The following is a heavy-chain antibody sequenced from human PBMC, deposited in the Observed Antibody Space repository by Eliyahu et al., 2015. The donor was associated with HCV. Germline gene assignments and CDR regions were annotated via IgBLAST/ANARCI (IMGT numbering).Heavy chain of an antibody. CDR1: GGSISXYY. CDR3: ARAGGYGRFLEWIRYFDY. J-gene: IGHJ4*02. Sequence: QVQLQESGPGLVKPSETLSLTCTVSGGSISXYYWSWIRQPPGKGLEWIGYIYYSGSTNYNPSLKSRVTISVDTSKNQFSLKLSSVTAADTAVYYCARAGGYGRFLEWIRYFDYWGQGTLVTVSS. V-gene: IGHV4-59*01. D-gene: IGHD3-3*01. CDR2: IYYSGST.